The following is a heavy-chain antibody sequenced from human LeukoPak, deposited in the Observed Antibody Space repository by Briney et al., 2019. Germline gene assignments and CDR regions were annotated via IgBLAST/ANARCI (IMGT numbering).Heavy chain of an antibody. V-gene: IGHV3-30*18. CDR3: AKVISGCEEIDF. D-gene: IGHD5-12*01. J-gene: IGHJ4*02. Sequence: GRSLRLSCAASGFTFSSYGMHWVRQAPGKGLEWVAVISYDGSNKYYADSVKGRFTISRDNSKNTLYLQMNSLRAEDTAVYYCAKVISGCEEIDFWGQGTLVTVSS. CDR2: ISYDGSNK. CDR1: GFTFSSYG.